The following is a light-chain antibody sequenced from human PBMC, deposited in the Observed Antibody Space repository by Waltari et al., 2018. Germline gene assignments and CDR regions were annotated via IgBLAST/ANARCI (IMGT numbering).Light chain of an antibody. CDR1: SLRSYY. CDR3: NSRDSSGNHPHVV. V-gene: IGLV3-19*01. CDR2: GKN. J-gene: IGLJ2*01. Sequence: SSELTQDPAVSVALGQTVRITCQGDSLRSYYASWYQQKPGQAPVLFIYGKNNRPSGIPDRFSGSSSGNTASLTITGAQAVDEADYYCNSRDSSGNHPHVVFGGGTKLTVL.